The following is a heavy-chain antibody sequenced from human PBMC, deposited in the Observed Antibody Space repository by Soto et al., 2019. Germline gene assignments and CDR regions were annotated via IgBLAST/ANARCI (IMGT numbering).Heavy chain of an antibody. CDR2: FYYSGST. CDR3: ERLGGSCSGPRCHGYYAPDV. V-gene: IGHV4-39*01. Sequence: SETLSLTCTFTGSSTRIGPHSCGCLREPPRKGLDWIGTFYYSGSTHYNPSLESRVTISVDTSKNQFSLKVSSVTAADTAMYYCERLGGSCSGPRCHGYYAPDVWGQGTTVTVSS. D-gene: IGHD6-19*01. J-gene: IGHJ6*02. CDR1: GSSTRIGPHS.